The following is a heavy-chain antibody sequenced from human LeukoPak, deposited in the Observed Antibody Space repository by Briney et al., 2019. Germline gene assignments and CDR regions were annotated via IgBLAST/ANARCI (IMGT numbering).Heavy chain of an antibody. D-gene: IGHD1-14*01. J-gene: IGHJ5*02. Sequence: GGSLRLSCAASGFTFSSYAMSWVRQAPGKGLEWVSAISGSGGSTYHADSVKGRFTISRDNSKNTLYLQMNSLRAEDTAVYYCAKDPRPKSELEPRMSNWFDPWGQGTLVTVSS. V-gene: IGHV3-23*01. CDR2: ISGSGGST. CDR3: AKDPRPKSELEPRMSNWFDP. CDR1: GFTFSSYA.